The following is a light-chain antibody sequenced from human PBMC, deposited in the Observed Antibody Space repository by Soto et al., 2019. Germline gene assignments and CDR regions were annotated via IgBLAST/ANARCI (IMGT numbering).Light chain of an antibody. CDR3: CSYTTSTTYV. CDR1: VSGVGGYDS. V-gene: IGLV2-14*03. Sequence: QSALTQPASVSGSPGQSITISCTGTVSGVGGYDSVSWYQQHPGRAPKLIIYGVNNRPSGVSNRFSASKSADTASLTISGLQAEDEANYYCCSYTTSTTYVFGTGTKVTVL. J-gene: IGLJ1*01. CDR2: GVN.